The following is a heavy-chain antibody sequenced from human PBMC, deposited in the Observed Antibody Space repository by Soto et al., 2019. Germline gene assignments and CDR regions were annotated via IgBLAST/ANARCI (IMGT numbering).Heavy chain of an antibody. CDR3: ARSIPRHDSSGYYFPYYFNY. J-gene: IGHJ4*02. CDR1: GFTVNNYD. Sequence: GGSLRLSCAASGFTVNNYDMSWVRQAPGKGLEWVSVIYSGGSIYYADSVKGRFTISRDNSKNTLYLQMNSLRAEDTAVYYCARSIPRHDSSGYYFPYYFNYWGQGTLVTVSS. CDR2: IYSGGSI. D-gene: IGHD3-22*01. V-gene: IGHV3-66*01.